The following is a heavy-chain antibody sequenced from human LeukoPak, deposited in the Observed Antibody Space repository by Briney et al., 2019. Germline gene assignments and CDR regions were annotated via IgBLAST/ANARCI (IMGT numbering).Heavy chain of an antibody. D-gene: IGHD7-27*01. CDR2: ISTGSSSI. V-gene: IGHV3-21*01. Sequence: PGGSLRLSCAASGFTFSSFSMNWVRQAPGKGLEWVASISTGSSSIYYADSVRGRFTISRDNAKNSLYLQINSLRVEDTAVYYCAGPLTGDTAWGLGTLVTVSS. J-gene: IGHJ5*02. CDR1: GFTFSSFS. CDR3: AGPLTGDTA.